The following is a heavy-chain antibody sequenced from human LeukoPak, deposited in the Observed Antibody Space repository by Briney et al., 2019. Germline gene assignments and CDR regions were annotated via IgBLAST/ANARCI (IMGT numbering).Heavy chain of an antibody. CDR2: IYYSGST. D-gene: IGHD5-24*01. V-gene: IGHV4-39*01. CDR1: GGSISSSSYY. J-gene: IGHJ4*02. CDR3: ARGAGAGYNLQPFDY. Sequence: SETLSLTCTVSGGSISSSSYYWGWIRQPPGKGLEWIGSIYYSGSTYYNPSLKSRVTISVDTSKNQFSLKLSSVTAADTVVYYCARGAGAGYNLQPFDYWGQGTLVTVSS.